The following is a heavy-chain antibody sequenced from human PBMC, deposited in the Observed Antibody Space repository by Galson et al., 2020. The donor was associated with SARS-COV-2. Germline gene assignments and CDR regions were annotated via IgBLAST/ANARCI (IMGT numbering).Heavy chain of an antibody. CDR2: IYYSGST. CDR3: ARGLYYYVSSGSALLDALDI. Sequence: SETLSLTCTVPGGSASSGSYYWSWIRQPLGKGLEWIGYIYYSGSTNYNPSIKSRVTITVDTSKNQFSLKLSSVTTADTAVYYCARGLYYYVSSGSALLDALDIWGHGTMVTVSS. D-gene: IGHD3-22*01. V-gene: IGHV4-61*01. J-gene: IGHJ3*02. CDR1: GGSASSGSYY.